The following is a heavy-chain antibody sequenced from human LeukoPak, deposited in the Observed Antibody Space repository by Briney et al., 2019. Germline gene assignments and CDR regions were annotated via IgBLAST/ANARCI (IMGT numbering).Heavy chain of an antibody. V-gene: IGHV1-2*02. J-gene: IGHJ4*02. CDR2: INPNSGGA. CDR3: ARGRSLNDY. CDR1: GYTFTEYY. D-gene: IGHD3-10*01. Sequence: GASVKVSCKASGYTFTEYYMHWVRQAPGQGLEWMGWINPNSGGANYAEKFQGRVTMTRDTSISTAYMELSRLRYDDTALYYCARGRSLNDYWGQGTLVTVSS.